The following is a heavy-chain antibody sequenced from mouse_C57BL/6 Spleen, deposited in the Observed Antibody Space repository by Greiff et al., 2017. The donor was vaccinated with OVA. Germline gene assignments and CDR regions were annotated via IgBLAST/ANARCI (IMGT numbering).Heavy chain of an antibody. CDR2: IWSDGST. V-gene: IGHV2-6-1*01. J-gene: IGHJ4*01. CDR3: ARHGYYGSSSFYYAMDY. D-gene: IGHD1-1*01. CDR1: GFSLTSYG. Sequence: VKLVESGPGLVAPSQSLSITCTVSGFSLTSYGVHWVRQPPGKGLEWLVVIWSDGSTTYNSALKSRLSISKDNSKSQVFLKMNSLQTDDTAMYYCARHGYYGSSSFYYAMDYWGQGTSVTVSS.